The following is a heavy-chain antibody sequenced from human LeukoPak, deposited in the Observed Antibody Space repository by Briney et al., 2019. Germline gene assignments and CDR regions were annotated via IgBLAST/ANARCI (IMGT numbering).Heavy chain of an antibody. CDR3: ARDIVVVVAATGVDY. V-gene: IGHV3-30-3*01. J-gene: IGHJ4*02. D-gene: IGHD2-15*01. CDR1: GFTFSSYW. CDR2: ISYDGSNK. Sequence: GGSLRLSCAASGFTFSSYWMHWVRQAPGKGLEWVAVISYDGSNKYYADSVKGRFTISRDNSKNTLYLQMNSLRTEDTAVYYCARDIVVVVAATGVDYWGQGTLVTVSS.